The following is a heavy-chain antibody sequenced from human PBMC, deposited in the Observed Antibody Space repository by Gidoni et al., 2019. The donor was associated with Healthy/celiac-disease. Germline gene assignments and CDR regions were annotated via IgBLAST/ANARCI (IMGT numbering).Heavy chain of an antibody. CDR1: GGTFSRYA. CDR3: ARGPPPREGDITHFDY. J-gene: IGHJ4*02. CDR2: IIPIFGTA. D-gene: IGHD2-15*01. V-gene: IGHV1-69*01. Sequence: QVQLVQSGAEVTKPRSSVKVSCQASGGTFSRYAISWVRQAPGRGLEWMGGIIPIFGTANDAQKFQGRVTITADESTSTAYMELSSLRSEDTAVYYCARGPPPREGDITHFDYWGQGTLVTVSS.